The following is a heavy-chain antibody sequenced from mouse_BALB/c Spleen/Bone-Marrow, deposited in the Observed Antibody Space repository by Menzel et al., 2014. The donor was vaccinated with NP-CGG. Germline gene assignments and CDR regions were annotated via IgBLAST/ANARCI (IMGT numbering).Heavy chain of an antibody. CDR1: GFNIKDTY. CDR3: ASYYYGRAWFAY. D-gene: IGHD1-1*01. Sequence: EVQLQQSGAELVKPGASVKLSCTASGFNIKDTYMHWVKQRPEQGLEWIGRIDPANGNTKYDPKFQGKATITADTSPNTAYLQLSSLTSEDTAVYYCASYYYGRAWFAYWGQGTLVTVSA. J-gene: IGHJ3*01. CDR2: IDPANGNT. V-gene: IGHV14-3*02.